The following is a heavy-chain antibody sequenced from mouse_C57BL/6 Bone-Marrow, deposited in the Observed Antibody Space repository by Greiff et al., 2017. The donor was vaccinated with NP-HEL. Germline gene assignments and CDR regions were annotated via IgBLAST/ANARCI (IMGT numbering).Heavy chain of an antibody. Sequence: EVKLMESGPELVKPGASVKIPCKASGYTFTDYNMDWVKQSHGKSLEWIGDINPNNGGTIYNQKFKGKATLTVDKSSSTAYMELRSLTSEDTAVYYCALLDYDYDKETFAYWGQGTLVTVSA. V-gene: IGHV1-18*01. J-gene: IGHJ3*01. CDR3: ALLDYDYDKETFAY. CDR2: INPNNGGT. CDR1: GYTFTDYN. D-gene: IGHD2-4*01.